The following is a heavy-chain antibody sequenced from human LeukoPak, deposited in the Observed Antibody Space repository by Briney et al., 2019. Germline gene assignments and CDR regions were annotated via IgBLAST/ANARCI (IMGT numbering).Heavy chain of an antibody. Sequence: GGSLRLSCAASGFTFNNYPMGWVRQAPGKGLEWLSAIGGEKSGSWTKSADSVKSRFTISRDNSENTLYLQMDSLTVEDTAVYYCARAGVISGWDYWGQGVLVTVSS. D-gene: IGHD3-3*02. J-gene: IGHJ4*02. CDR2: IGGEKSGSWT. CDR3: ARAGVISGWDY. CDR1: GFTFNNYP. V-gene: IGHV3-23*01.